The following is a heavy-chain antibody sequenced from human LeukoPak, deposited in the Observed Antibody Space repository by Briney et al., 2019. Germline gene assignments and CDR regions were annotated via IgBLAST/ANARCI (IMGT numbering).Heavy chain of an antibody. CDR3: ARIDILTGYYFDY. CDR2: ISSSSSYI. V-gene: IGHV3-21*01. J-gene: IGHJ4*02. D-gene: IGHD3-9*01. Sequence: GGSLRLSCAASGFTFSSYSMNWVRQAPGKGLEWVSSISSSSSYIYYADSVKGRFTISRDNAKNPLYLQMNSLRAEDTAVYYCARIDILTGYYFDYWGQGTLVTVSS. CDR1: GFTFSSYS.